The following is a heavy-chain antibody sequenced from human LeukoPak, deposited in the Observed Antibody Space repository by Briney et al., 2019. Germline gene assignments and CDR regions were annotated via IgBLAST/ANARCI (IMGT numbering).Heavy chain of an antibody. D-gene: IGHD3-10*01. J-gene: IGHJ6*02. CDR1: GFTFSSYA. CDR3: AKRGYGSGSYWYYYGMDV. Sequence: GGSLRLSCAASGFTFSSYAMTWVRQAPGKGLEWVSTFSGSGGSTYYADSVKGRFTISRDNSKNTLYLQMNSLRAEDTAVYYCAKRGYGSGSYWYYYGMDVWGQGTTVTVS. CDR2: FSGSGGST. V-gene: IGHV3-23*01.